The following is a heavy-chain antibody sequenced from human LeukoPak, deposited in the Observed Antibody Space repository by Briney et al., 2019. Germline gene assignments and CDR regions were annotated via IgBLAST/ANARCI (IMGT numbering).Heavy chain of an antibody. V-gene: IGHV4-34*01. CDR3: ARGRLTTYSSSSYYFDY. CDR1: GGSFSGYY. D-gene: IGHD6-13*01. Sequence: SETLSLTCAVYGGSFSGYYWSWIRQPPGKGLEWIGEINHSGSTDYSPSLKSRVTISVDTSKNQFSLKLSSVTAADTAVYYCARGRLTTYSSSSYYFDYWGQGTLVTVSS. CDR2: INHSGST. J-gene: IGHJ4*02.